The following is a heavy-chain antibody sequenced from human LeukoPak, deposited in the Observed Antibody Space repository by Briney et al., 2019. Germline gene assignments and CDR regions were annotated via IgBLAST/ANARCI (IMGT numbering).Heavy chain of an antibody. V-gene: IGHV3-72*01. CDR1: GFTFSDHY. Sequence: GGSLRLSCAASGFTFSDHYMDWVRQAPGKGLEWVGRTRNKANSYTTEYAASVKGRFTISRDDSKNSLYLQMNSLKTEDTAVYYCARASYYGADDYWGQGTLVTVSS. D-gene: IGHD4/OR15-4a*01. CDR3: ARASYYGADDY. CDR2: TRNKANSYTT. J-gene: IGHJ4*02.